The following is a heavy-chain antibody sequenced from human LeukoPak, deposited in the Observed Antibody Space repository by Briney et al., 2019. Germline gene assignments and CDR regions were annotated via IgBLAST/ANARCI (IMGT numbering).Heavy chain of an antibody. D-gene: IGHD1-26*01. V-gene: IGHV1-46*01. CDR2: SNPSGGGT. J-gene: IGHJ5*02. CDR1: GYSVTTYY. Sequence: ASVKLSCKASGYSVTTYYLHWVRQAPGQGLEWMGISNPSGGGTTYAQKFQGRVTMTRDMSTSTVYMELSSLRSEDTAVYFCARGRSYYNNDPVDPWGQGNLVTVSS. CDR3: ARGRSYYNNDPVDP.